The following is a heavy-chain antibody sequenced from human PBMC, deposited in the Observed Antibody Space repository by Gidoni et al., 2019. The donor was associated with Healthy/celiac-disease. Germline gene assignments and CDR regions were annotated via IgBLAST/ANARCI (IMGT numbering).Heavy chain of an antibody. CDR3: ARLPRLRYFETPNPDYYYYMDV. D-gene: IGHD3-9*01. Sequence: QLQLQESGPGLVKPSETLSLTCTVSGGSISSSSYYWGWIRQPPGKGLAWIGSIYYSGSTYYNPSLKSRVTISVDTSKNQFSLKLSSVTAADTAVYYCARLPRLRYFETPNPDYYYYMDVWGKGTTVTVSS. J-gene: IGHJ6*03. CDR2: IYYSGST. V-gene: IGHV4-39*01. CDR1: GGSISSSSYY.